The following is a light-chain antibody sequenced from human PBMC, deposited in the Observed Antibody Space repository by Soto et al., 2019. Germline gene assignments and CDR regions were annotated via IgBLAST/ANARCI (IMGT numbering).Light chain of an antibody. V-gene: IGKV4-1*01. CDR1: QSVLHSSNNKNY. CDR2: WAS. Sequence: DIVMTQSPDSLAVSLGERATINCKSSQSVLHSSNNKNYLAWYQQKPGQPPKLLISWASTRESGVPDRFSGSGSGTDFTLTISSLQAEDVAVYYCQQLFMYPPTFGPGTKVDIK. J-gene: IGKJ3*01. CDR3: QQLFMYPPT.